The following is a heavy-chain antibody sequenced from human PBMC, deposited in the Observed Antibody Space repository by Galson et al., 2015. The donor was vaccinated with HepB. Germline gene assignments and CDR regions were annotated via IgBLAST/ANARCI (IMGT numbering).Heavy chain of an antibody. D-gene: IGHD2-15*01. J-gene: IGHJ5*02. V-gene: IGHV3-23*01. CDR3: AKGGRCSGGSCYPAINWFDP. Sequence: SLRLSCAASGFTFSSYAMSWVRQAPGKGLEWVSAISGSGGSTYYADSVKGRFTISRDNSKNTLYLQMNSLRAEDTAVYYCAKGGRCSGGSCYPAINWFDPWGQGTLVTVSS. CDR1: GFTFSSYA. CDR2: ISGSGGST.